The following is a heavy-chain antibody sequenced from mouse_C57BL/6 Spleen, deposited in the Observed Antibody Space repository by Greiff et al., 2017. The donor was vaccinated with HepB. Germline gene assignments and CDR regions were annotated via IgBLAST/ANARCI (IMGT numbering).Heavy chain of an antibody. D-gene: IGHD1-1*01. CDR3: ARLYGSSYCFDY. CDR1: GFTFSSYG. CDR2: ISSGGSYT. J-gene: IGHJ2*01. V-gene: IGHV5-6*01. Sequence: EVKVVESGGDLVKPGGSLKLSCAASGFTFSSYGMSWVRQTPDKRLEWVATISSGGSYTYYPDSVKGRFTISRDNAKNTLYLQMSSLKSEDTAMYYCARLYGSSYCFDYWGQGTTLTVSS.